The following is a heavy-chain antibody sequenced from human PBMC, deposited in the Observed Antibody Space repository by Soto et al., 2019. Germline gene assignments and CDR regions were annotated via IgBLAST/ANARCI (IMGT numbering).Heavy chain of an antibody. J-gene: IGHJ3*02. Sequence: EVQLVESGGGLVKPGGSLRLSRAASGFTFSGHWLHWVRQAPGKGLVWVSRINSDGSTTNYADSVKGRFTISRDNAKNTLDLQMNSLRAEDTAVYYCAPHYYDNAFEIWGQGTLVTVSS. CDR1: GFTFSGHW. CDR2: INSDGSTT. CDR3: APHYYDNAFEI. D-gene: IGHD3-22*01. V-gene: IGHV3-74*02.